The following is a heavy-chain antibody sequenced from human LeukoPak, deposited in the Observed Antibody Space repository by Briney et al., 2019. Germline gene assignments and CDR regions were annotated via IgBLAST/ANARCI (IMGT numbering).Heavy chain of an antibody. J-gene: IGHJ4*02. CDR3: TTSWPKVREGDQ. CDR1: GFTFSDYA. Sequence: PGGSLRLSCAASGFTFSDYAMRWVRQAPGEGLEWLSEITRYGADTDYADSVKGRFTISRDNSKNTLYLQMNSLRVEDTAVYYCTTSWPKVREGDQWGQGTLVTVS. V-gene: IGHV3-23*01. D-gene: IGHD3-10*01. CDR2: ITRYGADT.